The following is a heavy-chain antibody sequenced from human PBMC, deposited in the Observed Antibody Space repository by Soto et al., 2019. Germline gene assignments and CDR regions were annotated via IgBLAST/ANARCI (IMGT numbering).Heavy chain of an antibody. CDR2: MNPNSGNT. CDR3: ARGPYESKTYLFRFDY. J-gene: IGHJ4*02. D-gene: IGHD3-22*01. CDR1: GYTFTSYD. V-gene: IGHV1-8*01. Sequence: ASVKVSCKASGYTFTSYDINWVRQATGQGLEWMGWMNPNSGNTGYAQKFQGRVTMTRNTSISTAYMELSSLRSEDTAVYYCARGPYESKTYLFRFDYWGQGTLVTVSS.